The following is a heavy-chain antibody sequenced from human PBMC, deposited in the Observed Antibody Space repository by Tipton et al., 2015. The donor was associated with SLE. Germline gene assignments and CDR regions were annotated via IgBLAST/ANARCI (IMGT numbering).Heavy chain of an antibody. V-gene: IGHV4-39*07. J-gene: IGHJ6*03. CDR2: MHYVGTT. CDR3: ARALRLTPGGSYMDV. Sequence: TLSLTCTVSGGSISNRSYFWGWVRQTPGKGLEWIASMHYVGTTYYNPSLKSRLTISVDTSKNQFSLKVRSLTAADTAVYYCARALRLTPGGSYMDVWGKGTTVTVSS. CDR1: GGSISNRSYF. D-gene: IGHD3-16*01.